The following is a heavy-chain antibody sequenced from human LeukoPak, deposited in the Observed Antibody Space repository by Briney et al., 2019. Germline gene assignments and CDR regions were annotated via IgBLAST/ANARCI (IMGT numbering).Heavy chain of an antibody. Sequence: SETLSLTCIVSGGSITSSNYFWGWIRQPPGKGLEWIGGFYHSGTIFSSPSLGSRVAISIDTSKNQFSLRPLSVTAADTAVYYCARQGVVPNKAGWYFDLWGRGTLVTVSS. V-gene: IGHV4-39*01. D-gene: IGHD3-10*01. CDR1: GGSITSSNYF. CDR3: ARQGVVPNKAGWYFDL. CDR2: FYHSGTI. J-gene: IGHJ2*01.